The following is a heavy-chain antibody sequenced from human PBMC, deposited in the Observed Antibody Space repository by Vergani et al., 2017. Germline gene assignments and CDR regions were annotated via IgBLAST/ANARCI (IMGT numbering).Heavy chain of an antibody. CDR1: GGSVSSGSYY. CDR3: ASQLLLNWFDP. V-gene: IGHV4-30-4*01. J-gene: IGHJ5*02. CDR2: IYYSGST. D-gene: IGHD2-2*01. Sequence: QVQLQESGPGLVKPSETLSLTCTVSGGSVSSGSYYWSWIRQPPGKGLEWIGYIYYSGSTYYNPSLKSRVTISVDTSKNQFSLKLSSVTAADTAVYYCASQLLLNWFDPWGQGTLVTVSS.